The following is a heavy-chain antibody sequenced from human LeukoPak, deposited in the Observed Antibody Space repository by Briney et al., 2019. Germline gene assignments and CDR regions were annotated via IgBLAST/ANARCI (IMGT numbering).Heavy chain of an antibody. Sequence: SETLSLTCAVYGGSFSGYYWSWIRQPAGKGLECIGEINHSGSTNYNPSLKSRVTISVDTSKNQFSLKLSSVTAADTAVYYCAREPRQYYGSGSYYMGNDYWGQGTLVTVSS. J-gene: IGHJ4*02. CDR2: INHSGST. CDR3: AREPRQYYGSGSYYMGNDY. D-gene: IGHD3-10*01. CDR1: GGSFSGYY. V-gene: IGHV4-34*01.